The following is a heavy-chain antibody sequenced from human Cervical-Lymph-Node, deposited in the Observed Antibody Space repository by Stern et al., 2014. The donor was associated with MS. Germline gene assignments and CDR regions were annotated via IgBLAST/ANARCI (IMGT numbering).Heavy chain of an antibody. V-gene: IGHV4-59*01. Sequence: QVQLVQSGPGLLRPSETLSLTCTVSGASITSYYWSWIRQPPGKGLEWIGYIYYSGTTNYNASLKGRVAISIDTSKTQFSLRLSSVTAEDTAVYYCARATDLWGQGTLVTVSS. J-gene: IGHJ5*02. CDR1: GASITSYY. CDR3: ARATDL. CDR2: IYYSGTT.